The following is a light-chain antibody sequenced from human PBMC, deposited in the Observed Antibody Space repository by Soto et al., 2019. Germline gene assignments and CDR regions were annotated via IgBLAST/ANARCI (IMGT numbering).Light chain of an antibody. J-gene: IGKJ4*01. CDR1: QSVSNK. V-gene: IGKV3-15*01. CDR2: GAS. CDR3: QQYHKWPLT. Sequence: EIVMTQFPATLSVSPGERATLSCRASQSVSNKLAWYQQKLGRSPSLLIYGASTRATGIAARFSGSGSGTEFTLTISSLQSEDFAVYFCQQYHKWPLTFGGGTKVDIK.